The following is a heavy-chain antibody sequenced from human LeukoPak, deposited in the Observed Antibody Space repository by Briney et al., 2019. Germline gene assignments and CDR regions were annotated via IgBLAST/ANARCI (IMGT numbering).Heavy chain of an antibody. CDR2: IYYSGST. J-gene: IGHJ4*02. Sequence: SETLSLTCTVSGGSISSYYWSWIRQPPGKGLEWIGYIYYSGSTNYNPSLKSRVTISVDTSKNQFSLKLSSVTAADTAVYYCARVHYYDSSGYYDPNYFDYWGQGTLATVSS. CDR3: ARVHYYDSSGYYDPNYFDY. CDR1: GGSISSYY. D-gene: IGHD3-22*01. V-gene: IGHV4-59*01.